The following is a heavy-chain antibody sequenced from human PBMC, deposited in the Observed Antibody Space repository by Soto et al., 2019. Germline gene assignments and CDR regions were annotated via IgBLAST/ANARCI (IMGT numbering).Heavy chain of an antibody. D-gene: IGHD5-12*01. CDR1: GFSLSTSGVG. V-gene: IGHV2-5*02. CDR3: AHLRADGYTPEFDY. J-gene: IGHJ4*02. Sequence: QITLKESGPTLVKPTQTLTLTCTFSGFSLSTSGVGVGWIRQPPGKALEWLALIYWDDDKRYSPSLKSKLTITKDNSKNHVVLIMTDMDPVDTATYNCAHLRADGYTPEFDYWGQGTLVTVPS. CDR2: IYWDDDK.